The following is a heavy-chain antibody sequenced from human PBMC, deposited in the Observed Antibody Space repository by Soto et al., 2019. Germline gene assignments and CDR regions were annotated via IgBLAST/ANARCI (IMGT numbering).Heavy chain of an antibody. Sequence: GGSLRLSCAASGFTFSSSAMSWVRQAPGKGLEWVSAISGSGGSTYYADSVKGRFTISRDNSKNTLYLQMNSLRAEDTAVYYCANTDGEYCSGGSCYLVQAFDYWGQGTLVTVSS. CDR1: GFTFSSSA. J-gene: IGHJ4*02. V-gene: IGHV3-23*01. D-gene: IGHD2-15*01. CDR3: ANTDGEYCSGGSCYLVQAFDY. CDR2: ISGSGGST.